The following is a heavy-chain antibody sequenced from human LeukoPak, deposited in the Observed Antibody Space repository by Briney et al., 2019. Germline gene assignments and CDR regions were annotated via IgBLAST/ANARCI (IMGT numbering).Heavy chain of an antibody. CDR2: INHSGST. J-gene: IGHJ4*02. Sequence: SETLSLTCTVSGGSMSSSSYYWGWIRQPPGKGLEWIGEINHSGSTNYNPSLKSRVTISVDTSKNQFSLKLSSVTAADTAVYYCARGGRIQLWTLYVYWGQGTLVTVSS. V-gene: IGHV4-39*07. D-gene: IGHD5-18*01. CDR3: ARGGRIQLWTLYVY. CDR1: GGSMSSSSYY.